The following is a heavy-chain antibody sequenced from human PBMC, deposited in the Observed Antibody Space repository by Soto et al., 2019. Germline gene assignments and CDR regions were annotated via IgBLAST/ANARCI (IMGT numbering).Heavy chain of an antibody. Sequence: AGGSLRLSCAASGFNFSNAWMSWVRQAPGKRLEWVGRIKSKNDGGTTDYTAPVKGRFTISRDDSKNTLYLQMNSLKTEDTAVYYCTTDNIELWGGSYLPPYFDYWGQGTLVTVSS. CDR2: IKSKNDGGTT. D-gene: IGHD1-26*01. CDR3: TTDNIELWGGSYLPPYFDY. V-gene: IGHV3-15*01. CDR1: GFNFSNAW. J-gene: IGHJ4*02.